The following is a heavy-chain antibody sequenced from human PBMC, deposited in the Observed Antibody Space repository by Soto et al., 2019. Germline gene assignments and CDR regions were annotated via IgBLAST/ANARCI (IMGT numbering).Heavy chain of an antibody. D-gene: IGHD2-15*01. CDR2: IYYNGII. CDR1: GDSITDGGYY. V-gene: IGHV4-31*02. CDR3: ARAMNPLPRTVNYYYSGMDV. Sequence: PSETLSLTGTVSGDSITDGGYYWSWIRQPPGKDLERIAYIYYNGIIHYNPSLKSRLTISLNPSIKHFSLAMTSVPDADTGVYYCARAMNPLPRTVNYYYSGMDVWGQGTTVTV. J-gene: IGHJ6*02.